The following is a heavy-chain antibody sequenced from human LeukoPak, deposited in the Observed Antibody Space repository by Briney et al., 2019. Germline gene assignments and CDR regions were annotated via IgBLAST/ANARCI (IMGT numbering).Heavy chain of an antibody. Sequence: GSLRLSCAASGLPFSNAWMSWVRQAPGKGLEWVGRIKSKTDGGTTDYAAPVKGRFTISRDDSKNTLYLQMNSLKTEDTAVYYCTTVILNVGAIDDFDYWGQGTLVTVSS. CDR3: TTVILNVGAIDDFDY. V-gene: IGHV3-15*01. CDR2: IKSKTDGGTT. CDR1: GLPFSNAW. D-gene: IGHD1-26*01. J-gene: IGHJ4*02.